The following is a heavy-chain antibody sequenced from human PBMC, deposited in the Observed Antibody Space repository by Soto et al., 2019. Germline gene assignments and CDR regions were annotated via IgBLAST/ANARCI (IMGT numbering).Heavy chain of an antibody. J-gene: IGHJ4*02. CDR3: ARVGLAPEIPSQGDIVVVPAARILDY. Sequence: QVQLVQSGAEVKKPGASVKVSCKASGYTFTSYGISWVRQAPGQGLEWMGWISAYNGNTNYAQKLQGRVTMTTNTSKRTAYMELRSLRSEDTAVYYYARVGLAPEIPSQGDIVVVPAARILDYWGQGTLVTVSS. CDR1: GYTFTSYG. D-gene: IGHD2-2*01. CDR2: ISAYNGNT. V-gene: IGHV1-18*01.